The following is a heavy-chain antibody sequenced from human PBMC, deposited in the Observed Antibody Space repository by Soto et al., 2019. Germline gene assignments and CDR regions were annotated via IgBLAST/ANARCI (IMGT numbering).Heavy chain of an antibody. J-gene: IGHJ6*02. V-gene: IGHV1-69*13. CDR3: ARAPGLNTAMVNNYYYYGMDV. CDR1: GGTFSSYA. CDR2: IIPIFGTA. Sequence: SVKVSCKASGGTFSSYAISWVRQAPGQGLEWMGGIIPIFGTANYAQKFQGRVTITADESTSTAYMELSSLRSEDTAVYYCARAPGLNTAMVNNYYYYGMDVWGQGTTVTVSS. D-gene: IGHD5-18*01.